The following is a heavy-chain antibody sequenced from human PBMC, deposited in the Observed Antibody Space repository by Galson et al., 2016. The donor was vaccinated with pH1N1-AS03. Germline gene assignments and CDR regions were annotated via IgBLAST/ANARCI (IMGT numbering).Heavy chain of an antibody. D-gene: IGHD2-15*01. CDR2: IHHRGTI. CDR1: GGSVSSNTW. V-gene: IGHV4-4*02. CDR3: AREWSAFDF. Sequence: LSLTCDVSGGSVSSNTWWSWVRQPPGEGLEWIGEIHHRGTINYNPSLKSRVIISIDKSKNHFSLNLSPVTAADTAVYYCAREWSAFDFWGQGTVVTVSS. J-gene: IGHJ3*01.